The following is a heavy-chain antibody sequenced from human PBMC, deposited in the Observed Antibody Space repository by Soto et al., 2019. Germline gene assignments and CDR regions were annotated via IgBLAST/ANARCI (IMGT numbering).Heavy chain of an antibody. CDR2: ISAYNGNT. CDR1: GYTFTSYG. D-gene: IGHD3-22*01. J-gene: IGHJ4*02. V-gene: IGHV1-18*01. CDR3: ARSTYYYDSSGYLDDY. Sequence: QVPLVQSGAEVKKPGASVKVSCKASGYTFTSYGISWVRQAPGQGLEWMGWISAYNGNTNYAQKLQGRVTMTTDTSTSTAYMELRSLRSDDTAVYYCARSTYYYDSSGYLDDYWGQGTLVTVSS.